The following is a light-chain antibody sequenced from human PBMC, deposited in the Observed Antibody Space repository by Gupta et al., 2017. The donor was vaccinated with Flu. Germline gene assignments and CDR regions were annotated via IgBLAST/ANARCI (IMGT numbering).Light chain of an antibody. V-gene: IGKV1-39*01. Sequence: DIQITQSPSSLSASIGDRVTITCRASQNINKFLAWYQHRPGRAPRLLIYSSSSLEGGVPARFSGSGFGAEFTLTISGLQPDDFGTYFCQQRYRTPLTFGGGTKVE. CDR2: SSS. J-gene: IGKJ4*01. CDR3: QQRYRTPLT. CDR1: QNINKF.